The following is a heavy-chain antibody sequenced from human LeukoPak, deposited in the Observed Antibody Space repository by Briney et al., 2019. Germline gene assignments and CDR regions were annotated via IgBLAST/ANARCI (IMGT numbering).Heavy chain of an antibody. CDR1: GGSISSYY. CDR3: ARDLDIVVVPAAIPDYYYMDV. Sequence: PSETLSLTCTVSGGSISSYYWSWIRQPAGKGLEWIGRIYTSGSTNYNPSLKSRVTMSVDTSKNQFSLKLSSVTAADTAVYYCARDLDIVVVPAAIPDYYYMDVWGKGTTVTVSS. J-gene: IGHJ6*03. V-gene: IGHV4-4*07. D-gene: IGHD2-2*02. CDR2: IYTSGST.